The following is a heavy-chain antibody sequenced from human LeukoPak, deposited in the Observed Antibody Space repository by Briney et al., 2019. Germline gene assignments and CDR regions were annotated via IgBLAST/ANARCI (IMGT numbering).Heavy chain of an antibody. CDR2: ISSSSSYI. CDR1: GFTFSTYN. CDR3: ARALFSVSVVAANDY. J-gene: IGHJ4*02. D-gene: IGHD2-15*01. V-gene: IGHV3-21*01. Sequence: GGSLRLSCEASGFTFSTYNMNWVRQAPGKRLEWVSSISSSSSYIYYADSVKGRFTISRDNAKNSLYLQMNSLRAEDTAVYYCARALFSVSVVAANDYWGQGTLVTVSS.